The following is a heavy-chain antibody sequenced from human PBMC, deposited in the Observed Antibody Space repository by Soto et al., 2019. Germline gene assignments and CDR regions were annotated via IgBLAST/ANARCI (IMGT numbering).Heavy chain of an antibody. D-gene: IGHD3-10*01. V-gene: IGHV3-23*01. Sequence: EGSLLLSCSASGFTFSSYAMILVRPAPGRGLERVSAISSGGGSTDYADSVKGRFTISRDDSTSTLYLQMNSLRAEDTAVYYCAKETMVRGILDYWGQGTLVTVSS. CDR1: GFTFSSYA. CDR2: ISSGGGST. J-gene: IGHJ4*02. CDR3: AKETMVRGILDY.